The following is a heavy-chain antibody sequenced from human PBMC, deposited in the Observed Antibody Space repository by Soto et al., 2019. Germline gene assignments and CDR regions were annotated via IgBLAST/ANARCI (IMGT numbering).Heavy chain of an antibody. V-gene: IGHV4-34*01. CDR2: INHSGSS. Sequence: SETLSLTCAVSGGSFSGYIRTWIRQTPGKGLQWIGQINHSGSSIYNPSLKNRVTISTMSNNKFSLELSSVTAADTAVYYCTRGLFSGSSYSGSWYYFDSWGQGTMVT. CDR1: GGSFSGYI. J-gene: IGHJ4*02. CDR3: TRGLFSGSSYSGSWYYFDS. D-gene: IGHD1-26*01.